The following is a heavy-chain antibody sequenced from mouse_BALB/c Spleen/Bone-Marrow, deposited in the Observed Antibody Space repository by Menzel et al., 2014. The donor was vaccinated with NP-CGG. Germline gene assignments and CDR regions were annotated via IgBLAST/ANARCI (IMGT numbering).Heavy chain of an antibody. V-gene: IGHV7-1*02. J-gene: IGHJ4*01. Sequence: EEKLMESGGGLVQPGGSLRLSCATSGFTFSDFYMEWVRQPPGKRLEWIAASRNKANDYTTEYSASVKGRFIVSRDTSQSILYLQMNDLRAEDPAIYYCARDARRDAIDYWGQGTSVTVSS. CDR1: GFTFSDFY. CDR2: SRNKANDYTT. CDR3: ARDARRDAIDY.